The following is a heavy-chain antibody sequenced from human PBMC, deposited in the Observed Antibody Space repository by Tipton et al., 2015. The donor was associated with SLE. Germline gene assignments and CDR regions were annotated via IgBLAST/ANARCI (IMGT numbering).Heavy chain of an antibody. CDR2: IYYSRHT. J-gene: IGHJ4*02. V-gene: IGHV4-59*11. Sequence: TLSLTCTASGASISSHYWNCIRQTPGKGLEWIGYIYYSRHTNYNPSLESRVTISVDTSKNQLSLKLTSVTAADTAVYYCARALTSAQGFYFESWGQGTLVTVSS. CDR3: ARALTSAQGFYFES. D-gene: IGHD2-2*01. CDR1: GASISSHY.